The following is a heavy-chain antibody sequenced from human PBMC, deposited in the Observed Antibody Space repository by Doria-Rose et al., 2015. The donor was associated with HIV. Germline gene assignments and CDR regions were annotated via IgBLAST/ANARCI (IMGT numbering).Heavy chain of an antibody. J-gene: IGHJ4*02. V-gene: IGHV4-31*03. CDR1: GASVSSRGYY. CDR3: ARMGSYRERDY. CDR2: TYYTGTS. D-gene: IGHD3-3*01. Sequence: QVQLQESGPGLVKPSETLSLTCSVSGASVSSRGYYWNWIRQVPGKGLESLGYTYYTGTSDYSPSLKSRLNMAVDTSKNQFSPKLSFVTVADTAVYYCARMGSYRERDYWGKGALVIVSA.